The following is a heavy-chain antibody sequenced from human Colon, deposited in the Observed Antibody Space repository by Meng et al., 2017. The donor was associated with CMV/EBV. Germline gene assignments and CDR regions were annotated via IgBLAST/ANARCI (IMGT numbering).Heavy chain of an antibody. Sequence: GGSLRLSCAASGFTFSNYGMHWVRQAPGKGLEWVAYIWHEGRKTWYADSVKGRVTISRDNSKSTMYLQMDSLRVEDTAIYYCAKVLGVGATDFDFWGQGTLVTVSS. CDR3: AKVLGVGATDFDF. CDR2: IWHEGRKT. V-gene: IGHV3-30*02. D-gene: IGHD1-26*01. J-gene: IGHJ4*02. CDR1: GFTFSNYG.